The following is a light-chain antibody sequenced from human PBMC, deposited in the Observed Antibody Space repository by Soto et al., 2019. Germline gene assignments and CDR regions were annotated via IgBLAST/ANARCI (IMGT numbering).Light chain of an antibody. CDR2: DDN. Sequence: QSVLTQPPSVSAVPGQKVTMSCSGSGSNIGNNFVSWYQQFPGTAPKLLIYDDNKRPTGIPDRFSASKSGTSATLGITGLQTGDEADYYCGTWDNSLSVVVFGGGTQLTVL. J-gene: IGLJ3*02. CDR1: GSNIGNNF. V-gene: IGLV1-51*01. CDR3: GTWDNSLSVVV.